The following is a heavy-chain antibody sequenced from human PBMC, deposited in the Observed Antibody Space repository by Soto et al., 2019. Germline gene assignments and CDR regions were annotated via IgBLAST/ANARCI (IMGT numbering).Heavy chain of an antibody. CDR1: GESFSGYY. Sequence: QVHLQQRGAGLLKPSETLSLNCVVSGESFSGYYWSWIRQTPGMGLEWIGEVDHRGSTTYNPSLKNRASISIDSSKNLFSLELTSVTAADTALYFCARYEYGNSLYGVDVWGQGTRVTASS. CDR3: ARYEYGNSLYGVDV. J-gene: IGHJ6*02. V-gene: IGHV4-34*02. D-gene: IGHD1-7*01. CDR2: VDHRGST.